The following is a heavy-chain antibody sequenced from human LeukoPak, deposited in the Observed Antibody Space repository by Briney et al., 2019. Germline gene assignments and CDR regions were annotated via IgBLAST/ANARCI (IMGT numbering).Heavy chain of an antibody. J-gene: IGHJ4*02. CDR2: IYTSGST. CDR3: ARDPRSSWYDY. Sequence: PSETLSLTCTVSGGSISSYYWSWIRQPPGKGLEWIGYIYTSGSTNYNPSLKSRVTMSVDTSKNQFSLKLSSVTAADTAVYYCARDPRSSWYDYWGQGTLVTVSS. CDR1: GGSISSYY. V-gene: IGHV4-4*08. D-gene: IGHD6-13*01.